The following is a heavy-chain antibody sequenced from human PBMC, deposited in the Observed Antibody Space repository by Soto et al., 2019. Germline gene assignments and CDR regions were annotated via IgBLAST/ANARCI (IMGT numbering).Heavy chain of an antibody. Sequence: GGSLRLSSAASGFTFSSYGMHWVRQAPGKGLERVTITSYDASNTCYAASVKGRFTISRHNSKNTLYLQMNSLRADDTAVYYCSKQVHHPDSSGYYYYYYGMDVWGQGTTVTVSS. V-gene: IGHV3-30*18. CDR3: SKQVHHPDSSGYYYYYYGMDV. CDR2: TSYDASNT. D-gene: IGHD3-22*01. CDR1: GFTFSSYG. J-gene: IGHJ6*02.